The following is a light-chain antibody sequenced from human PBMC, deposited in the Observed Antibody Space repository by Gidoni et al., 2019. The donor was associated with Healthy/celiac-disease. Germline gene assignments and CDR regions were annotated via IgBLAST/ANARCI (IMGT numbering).Light chain of an antibody. CDR2: GAS. CDR3: QQYNNWPLGFT. CDR1: QSVSSN. Sequence: EIVMTQSPATQSVSPGESATLSCRASQSVSSNLAWYQQKPGQAPRLLIYGASTRATGIPARFSGIWSGPEFTLTISSLQSEDFAVYYCQQYNNWPLGFTFGPGTKVEIK. J-gene: IGKJ3*01. V-gene: IGKV3-15*01.